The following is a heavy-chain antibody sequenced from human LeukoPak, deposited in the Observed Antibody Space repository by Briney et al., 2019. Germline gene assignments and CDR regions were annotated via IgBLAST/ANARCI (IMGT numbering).Heavy chain of an antibody. Sequence: VASVKVSCKASGYTFTSYDINWVRQATGQGLEWMGWMNPNSGNTGYAQKLQGRVTITRNTSISTAYMELSSLRSEDTAVYYCARAKTKSITFGGVIVVTGPFDPWGQGTLVTVSS. V-gene: IGHV1-8*03. D-gene: IGHD3-16*02. J-gene: IGHJ5*02. CDR2: MNPNSGNT. CDR1: GYTFTSYD. CDR3: ARAKTKSITFGGVIVVTGPFDP.